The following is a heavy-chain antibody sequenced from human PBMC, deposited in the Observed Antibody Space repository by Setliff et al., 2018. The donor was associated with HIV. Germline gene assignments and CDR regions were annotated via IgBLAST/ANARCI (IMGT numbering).Heavy chain of an antibody. CDR3: ARAPPYKWEPSQDY. CDR2: IYYSGST. D-gene: IGHD1-26*01. Sequence: KPSETLSLTCAVYGGSFSGYYWSWIRQPPGKGLEWIGYIYYSGSTNYNPSLKSRVTISVDTSKNQFSLKLSSVTAADTAVYYCARAPPYKWEPSQDYWGQGTLVTVSS. V-gene: IGHV4-59*08. J-gene: IGHJ4*02. CDR1: GGSFSGYY.